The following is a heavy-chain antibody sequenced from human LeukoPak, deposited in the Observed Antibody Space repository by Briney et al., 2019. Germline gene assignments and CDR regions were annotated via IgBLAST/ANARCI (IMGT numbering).Heavy chain of an antibody. CDR2: VYYSGDT. D-gene: IGHD6-6*01. CDR1: GGSISGPY. Sequence: SETLSLTCTVSGGSISGPYWSWIRQPPGKGLEWIAYVYYSGDTNYNPSLKSRAAISLDTSKNQFSLTVTSVTAADTAIYYCARHTYARPFDFWGQGTLVTVSS. J-gene: IGHJ4*02. V-gene: IGHV4-59*08. CDR3: ARHTYARPFDF.